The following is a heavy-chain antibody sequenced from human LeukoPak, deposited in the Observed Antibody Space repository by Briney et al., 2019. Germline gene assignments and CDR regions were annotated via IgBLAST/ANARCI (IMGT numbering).Heavy chain of an antibody. Sequence: GSLRLSCAASGFTFSSYWMSWVRQAPGKGLEWIGEINHSGSTNYNPSLKSRVTISVDTSKNQFSLKLSSVTAADTAVYYCARGGGWVTTVTTRYYFDYWGQGTLVTVSS. D-gene: IGHD4-17*01. CDR2: INHSGST. J-gene: IGHJ4*02. CDR3: ARGGGWVTTVTTRYYFDY. V-gene: IGHV4-34*01. CDR1: GFTFSSYW.